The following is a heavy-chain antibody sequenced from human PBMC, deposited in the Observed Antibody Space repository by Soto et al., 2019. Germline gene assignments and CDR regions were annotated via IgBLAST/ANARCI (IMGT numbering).Heavy chain of an antibody. Sequence: GGSLRLSCAASAISFNTYGVTWVRQAPGKGLEWVSTVTVTGGSTYYADSVKGRFTISRDRSNYTVSLLLNSLRVEDTAIYYCARQRSPEGWFDPWGQGTLVTVSS. CDR2: VTVTGGST. CDR1: AISFNTYG. D-gene: IGHD3-10*01. CDR3: ARQRSPEGWFDP. J-gene: IGHJ5*02. V-gene: IGHV3-23*01.